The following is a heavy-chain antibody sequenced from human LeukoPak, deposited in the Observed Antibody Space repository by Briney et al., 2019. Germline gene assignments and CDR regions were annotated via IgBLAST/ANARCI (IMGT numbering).Heavy chain of an antibody. J-gene: IGHJ5*02. D-gene: IGHD5-12*01. CDR3: AKDRGYEVVFDP. CDR2: ISGDGDRT. Sequence: GGSLRLSCAASGINFNTYAMHWVRQAPGKGLEWVSLISGDGDRTSYADSVKGRFTISRDNDRNSLYLQMNSLRIEDTALYYCAKDRGYEVVFDPWGQGTLVAVSS. V-gene: IGHV3-43*02. CDR1: GINFNTYA.